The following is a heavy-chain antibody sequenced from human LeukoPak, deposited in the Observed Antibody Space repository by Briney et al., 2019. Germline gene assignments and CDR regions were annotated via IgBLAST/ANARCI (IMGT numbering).Heavy chain of an antibody. Sequence: SETLSLTCTVSGGSISSYYWSWIRQPPGKGLEWIGYIYYSGSTNYNPSLKSRVTISVDTSKNQFSLKLSSVTAADTAVYYCARGRIAARPGSYYYYYYMDVWGKGTTVTVSS. CDR2: IYYSGST. CDR3: ARGRIAARPGSYYYYYYMDV. V-gene: IGHV4-59*12. J-gene: IGHJ6*03. CDR1: GGSISSYY. D-gene: IGHD6-6*01.